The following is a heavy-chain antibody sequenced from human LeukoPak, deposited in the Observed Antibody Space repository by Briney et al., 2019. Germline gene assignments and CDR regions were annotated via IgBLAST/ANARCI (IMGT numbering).Heavy chain of an antibody. CDR1: GVSMSSYY. Sequence: PSETLSLTCAVSGVSMSSYYWTWMRQPPGKGPEWIGSVYHTGNTYYNPSLSSRVTMSIDTPMNQFSLKLTSVTAADTAVYYCATYASSRPRIFENWGQGTQVTVSS. CDR3: ATYASSRPRIFEN. J-gene: IGHJ4*02. CDR2: VYHTGNT. V-gene: IGHV4-59*01. D-gene: IGHD2-2*01.